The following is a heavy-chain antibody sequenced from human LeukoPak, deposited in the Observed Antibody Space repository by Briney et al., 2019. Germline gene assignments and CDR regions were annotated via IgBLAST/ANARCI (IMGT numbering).Heavy chain of an antibody. Sequence: SQTLSLTCTVSGGSISSGGYYWSWIRQHPGKGLEWIGYIYYSGSTYYNPSLKSRVTISVDTSNNQFSLKLSSVTAADTAVYYCASRTAAAGRDVYRGQGTLVTVSS. CDR1: GGSISSGGYY. J-gene: IGHJ4*02. V-gene: IGHV4-31*03. CDR3: ASRTAAAGRDVY. CDR2: IYYSGST. D-gene: IGHD6-13*01.